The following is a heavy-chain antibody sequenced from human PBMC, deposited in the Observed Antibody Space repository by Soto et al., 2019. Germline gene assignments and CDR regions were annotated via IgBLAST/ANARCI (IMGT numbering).Heavy chain of an antibody. CDR1: GLSLSTSVVG. CDR2: IYCGDDK. CDR3: AYRLHCYDP. V-gene: IGHV2-5*02. D-gene: IGHD2-15*01. Sequence: SGPTLVNPTQTLTLTCTFSGLSLSTSVVGGGWIRQPPGKALEWLALIYCGDDKRYSPSLKSMPTITKDTSKNQVVLTMTTMHPVYTATDYCAYRLHCYDPWGKGTLVTVSS. J-gene: IGHJ5*02.